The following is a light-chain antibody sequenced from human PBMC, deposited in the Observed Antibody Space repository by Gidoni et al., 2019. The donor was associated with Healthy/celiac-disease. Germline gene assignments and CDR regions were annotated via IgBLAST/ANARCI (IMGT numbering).Light chain of an antibody. CDR3: QQSYSTPLT. CDR1: QSISSY. J-gene: IGKJ4*01. CDR2: AAS. Sequence: IQMTKSPSSLSASVGDRVTITCRASQSISSYLNWYQQKPGKAPKLLIYAASSLQSGVPSRFSGSGSGTDFTLTISSRQPEDFATYYCQQSYSTPLTFGGGTKVEIK. V-gene: IGKV1-39*01.